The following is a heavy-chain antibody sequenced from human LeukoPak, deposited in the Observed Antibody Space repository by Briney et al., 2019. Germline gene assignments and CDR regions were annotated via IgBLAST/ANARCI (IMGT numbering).Heavy chain of an antibody. V-gene: IGHV4-34*01. J-gene: IGHJ4*02. D-gene: IGHD3-3*01. CDR1: GGSFSGYY. CDR3: ARGSKARQITTFGVVTVWGGSSRPPTPYYFDY. CDR2: INHSGST. Sequence: SETLSLTCAVYGGSFSGYYWSWIRQPPGKGLEWIGEINHSGSTNYNPSLKSRVTISVDTSKNQFSLKLSSVTAADTAVYYCARGSKARQITTFGVVTVWGGSSRPPTPYYFDYWGQGTLVTVSS.